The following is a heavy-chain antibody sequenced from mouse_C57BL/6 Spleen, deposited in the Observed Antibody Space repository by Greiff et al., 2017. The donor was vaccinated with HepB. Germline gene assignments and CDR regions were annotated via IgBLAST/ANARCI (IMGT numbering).Heavy chain of an antibody. CDR2: IDPSDSET. V-gene: IGHV1-52*01. CDR1: GYTFTSYW. D-gene: IGHD3-2*02. Sequence: QVQLQQSGAELVRPGSSVKLSCKASGYTFTSYWMHWVKQRPIQGLEWIGNIDPSDSETHYNQKFKDKATLTVDKSSSTAYMQLSSLTSEDSAVYDCARGGQLRLHYFDYWGQGTTLTVSS. J-gene: IGHJ2*01. CDR3: ARGGQLRLHYFDY.